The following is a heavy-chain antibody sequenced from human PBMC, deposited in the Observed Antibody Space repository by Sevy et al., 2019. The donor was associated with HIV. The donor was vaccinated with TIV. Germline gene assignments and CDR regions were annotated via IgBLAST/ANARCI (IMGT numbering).Heavy chain of an antibody. Sequence: QSQTLSLTCAISGDSVSSNGAAWNWIRQSPSRGLEWLGRTYYRSKWYNDYAVSVKSRITINPDTSKNQFSLQLNSVTPEDTAVYYCARNPPYCSSTSCHFDYWGQGTLVTVSS. CDR3: ARNPPYCSSTSCHFDY. J-gene: IGHJ4*02. CDR1: GDSVSSNGAA. D-gene: IGHD2-2*01. CDR2: TYYRSKWYN. V-gene: IGHV6-1*01.